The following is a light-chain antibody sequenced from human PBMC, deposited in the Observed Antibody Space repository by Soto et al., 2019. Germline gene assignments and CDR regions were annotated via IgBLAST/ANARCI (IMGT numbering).Light chain of an antibody. CDR3: CSYGGSYTPYV. CDR1: SSDVGLYNY. V-gene: IGLV2-11*01. CDR2: DVS. Sequence: QSALTQPASVSGSPGQSITISCTGTSSDVGLYNYVSWYQQHPGKAPKLIIYDVSKRPSGVPDRFSGSKSGNTASLTISGLQAEDEGEYFCCSYGGSYTPYVFGTGTKVTV. J-gene: IGLJ1*01.